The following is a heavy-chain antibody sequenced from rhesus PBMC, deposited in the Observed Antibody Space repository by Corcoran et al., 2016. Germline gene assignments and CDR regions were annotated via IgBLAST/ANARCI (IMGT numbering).Heavy chain of an antibody. CDR1: GLAFLRSW. V-gene: IGHV3S42*01. D-gene: IGHD3-3*01. J-gene: IGHJ4*01. Sequence: ELQLVESGDGLAKPGGSLRLSCAASGLAFLRSWMTWFRQTPGKGLEWISAINSGGGSTYYADSGKGPFTIYRDNSKNTLSLQMNSLRADDTAVYDRAKGQTYYNWGQGVLVTVSS. CDR2: INSGGGST. CDR3: AKGQTYYN.